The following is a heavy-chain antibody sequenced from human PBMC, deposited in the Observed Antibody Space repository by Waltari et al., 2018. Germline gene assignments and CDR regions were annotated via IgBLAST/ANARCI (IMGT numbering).Heavy chain of an antibody. Sequence: EVQLLESGGGLVQPGGSRRLSCAASGFTFSSYAMSWVRQAPGKGLEWVSAISGSGGSTYYADSVKGRFTSSRDNSKNTLYLQMNSLRAEDTAVYYCAKDHSVAGLPFDYWGQGTLVTVSS. CDR1: GFTFSSYA. J-gene: IGHJ4*02. CDR3: AKDHSVAGLPFDY. D-gene: IGHD6-19*01. V-gene: IGHV3-23*01. CDR2: ISGSGGST.